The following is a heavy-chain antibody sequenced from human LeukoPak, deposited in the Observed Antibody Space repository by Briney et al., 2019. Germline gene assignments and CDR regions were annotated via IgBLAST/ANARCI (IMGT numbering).Heavy chain of an antibody. CDR3: ARGRVVVVIFGPALNYFQH. D-gene: IGHD3-22*01. CDR2: INHSGST. V-gene: IGHV4-34*01. J-gene: IGHJ1*01. Sequence: PSETLSLTCAVYGGSFSGYYWSWIRQPPGKGLEWIGEINHSGSTNYNPSLKSRVTISVDTSKNQFSLKLSSVTAADTAVYYCARGRVVVVIFGPALNYFQHWGQGTLVTVSS. CDR1: GGSFSGYY.